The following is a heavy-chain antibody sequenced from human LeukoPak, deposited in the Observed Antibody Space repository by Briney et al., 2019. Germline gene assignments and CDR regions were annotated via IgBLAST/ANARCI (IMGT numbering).Heavy chain of an antibody. V-gene: IGHV3-30*18. CDR1: GFTFSSYG. Sequence: GGSLRLSCAASGFTFSSYGMHWVRQAPGKGLERVAVISYDGSNKYYADSVKGRFTISRDNSKNTLYLQMNSLRAEDTAVYYCAKDADSSFDYWGQGTLVTVSS. CDR2: ISYDGSNK. CDR3: AKDADSSFDY. J-gene: IGHJ4*02. D-gene: IGHD2-15*01.